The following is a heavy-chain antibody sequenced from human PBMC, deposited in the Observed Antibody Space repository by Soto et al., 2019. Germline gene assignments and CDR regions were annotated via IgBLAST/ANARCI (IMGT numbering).Heavy chain of an antibody. Sequence: PGGSLRLSCAASGFTFSDHGMHWVRQAPGKGLEWVAVISSDGRYESYADSLKGPFTIFRDNSKNTLYLQMRRLLIEDTATYYCAREGDSAWYFDFWGRGTLVTVSS. D-gene: IGHD3-10*01. CDR2: ISSDGRYE. V-gene: IGHV3-30*03. CDR3: AREGDSAWYFDF. CDR1: GFTFSDHG. J-gene: IGHJ2*01.